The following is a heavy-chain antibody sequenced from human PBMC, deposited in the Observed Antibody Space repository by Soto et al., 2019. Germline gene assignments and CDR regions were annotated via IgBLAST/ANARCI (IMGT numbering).Heavy chain of an antibody. V-gene: IGHV3-23*01. CDR3: ARGSSTSWDP. Sequence: GGSLRLSCAASGFTFSGYAMSWVRQAPGKGLEWVSAISGSGGSTYYADSVQGRFTISRDNSKNTLYLQMNSLRAEDTAVYYCARGSSTSWDPWGQGTLVTVSS. J-gene: IGHJ5*02. CDR2: ISGSGGST. D-gene: IGHD2-2*01. CDR1: GFTFSGYA.